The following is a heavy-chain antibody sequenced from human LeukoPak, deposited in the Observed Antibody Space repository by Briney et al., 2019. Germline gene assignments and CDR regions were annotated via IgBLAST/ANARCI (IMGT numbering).Heavy chain of an antibody. CDR3: TREEVY. V-gene: IGHV4-59*12. J-gene: IGHJ4*02. CDR1: GGSISSYY. CDR2: IYYSGST. Sequence: SETLSLTCTVSGGSISSYYWSWLRQPPGKGLEWIGYIYYSGSTNYNPSLKSRVTISVDTSKNQFSLKLTSVTAADTAIYYCTREEVYWGQGTLVTVSS.